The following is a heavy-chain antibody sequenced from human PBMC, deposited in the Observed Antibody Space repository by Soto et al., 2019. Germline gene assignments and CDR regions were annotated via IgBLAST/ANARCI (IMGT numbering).Heavy chain of an antibody. V-gene: IGHV3-23*01. D-gene: IGHD2-21*01. J-gene: IGHJ4*02. CDR2: ISGTGGST. Sequence: EVQILESGGDSVQPGGSLRLSCAISGFTFRSYAMSWVRQAPGKGLEWVSGISGTGGSTYYADSVKGRFTISRDNSKNTLYLQLNSVRAEDTAPSYCAKGSVMVKIFYFDNWGQGALVTVSS. CDR3: AKGSVMVKIFYFDN. CDR1: GFTFRSYA.